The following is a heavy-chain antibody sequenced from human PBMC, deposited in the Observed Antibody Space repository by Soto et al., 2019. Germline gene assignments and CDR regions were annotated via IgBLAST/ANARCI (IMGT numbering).Heavy chain of an antibody. CDR1: GFTFDDYA. CDR2: ISWNSGSI. V-gene: IGHV3-9*01. CDR3: AKDKGNYGSGSRTFDY. J-gene: IGHJ4*02. Sequence: EVQLVESGGGLVQPGRSLRLSCAASGFTFDDYAMHWVRQAPGKGLEWVSGISWNSGSIGYADSVKGRFTISRDNAKNSLYLQMNSLRAEDTALYYCAKDKGNYGSGSRTFDYWGQGTLVTVSS. D-gene: IGHD3-10*01.